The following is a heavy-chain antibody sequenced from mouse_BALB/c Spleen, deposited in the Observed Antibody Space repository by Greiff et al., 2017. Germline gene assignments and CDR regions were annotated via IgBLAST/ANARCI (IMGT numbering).Heavy chain of an antibody. CDR2: IRLKSNNYAT. CDR1: GFTFSNYW. CDR3: TTSLLRLHYWYFDV. V-gene: IGHV6-6*02. J-gene: IGHJ1*01. Sequence: EVKLEESGGGLVQPGGSMKLSCVASGFTFSNYWMNWVRQSPEKGLEWVAEIRLKSNNYATHYAESVKGRFTISRDDSKSSVYLQMNNLRAEDTGIYYCTTSLLRLHYWYFDVWGAGTTVTVSS. D-gene: IGHD1-2*01.